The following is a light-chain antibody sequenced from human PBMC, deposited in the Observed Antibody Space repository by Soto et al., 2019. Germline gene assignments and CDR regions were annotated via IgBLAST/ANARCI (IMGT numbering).Light chain of an antibody. CDR3: QQYDTSPLT. CDR1: QTITSAY. V-gene: IGKV3D-20*01. J-gene: IGKJ4*01. CDR2: DAS. Sequence: EIVLTQSPATLSLSPGERATLSCGASQTITSAYLAWYQLKPGLAPRLLFYDASNRATGVPDRFSDSGSGTHFTLTISRLEPEDFAVYYCQQYDTSPLTFGGETKVEIK.